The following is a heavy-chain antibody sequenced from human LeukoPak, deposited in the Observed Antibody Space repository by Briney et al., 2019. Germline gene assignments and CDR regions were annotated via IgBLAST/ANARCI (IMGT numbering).Heavy chain of an antibody. CDR2: IYHSGST. D-gene: IGHD3-3*01. Sequence: TSQTLSLTCAVSGGSISSGGYSWSWIRQPPGKGLEWIGYIYHSGSTYYSPSLKSRVTISVDTSKNQFSLKLSSVTAADTAVYYCASEYYDFWSGYYRGPGYFDYWGQGTLVTVSS. CDR3: ASEYYDFWSGYYRGPGYFDY. J-gene: IGHJ4*02. V-gene: IGHV4-30-2*01. CDR1: GGSISSGGYS.